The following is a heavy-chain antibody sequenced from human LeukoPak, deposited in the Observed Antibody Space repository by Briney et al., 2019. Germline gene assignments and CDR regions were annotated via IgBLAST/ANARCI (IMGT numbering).Heavy chain of an antibody. D-gene: IGHD2-15*01. CDR2: IIPIFGTA. V-gene: IGHV1-69*05. CDR1: GGTFSSYA. CDR3: ARETGRLGYCSGGSCYAFDY. J-gene: IGHJ4*02. Sequence: ASVKVSCKASGGTFSSYAISWVRQAPGQGLEWMGRIIPIFGTANYAQKFHGRVTITTDESTSTAYMELSSLRSEDTAVYYCARETGRLGYCSGGSCYAFDYWGQGTLVTVSS.